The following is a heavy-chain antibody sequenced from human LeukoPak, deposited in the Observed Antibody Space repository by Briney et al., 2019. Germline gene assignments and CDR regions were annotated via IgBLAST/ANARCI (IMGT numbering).Heavy chain of an antibody. CDR3: ARSEYSYGYGFSNSWWDFDY. Sequence: SETLSLTCTVSGYSISSAYYWGWIRQPPGKGLEWIGNLYHSGSTSYNPSLKSRVTISVDTSKNQFSLKLSSVTAADTAVYYCARSEYSYGYGFSNSWWDFDYWGQGTLVTVSS. D-gene: IGHD5-18*01. J-gene: IGHJ4*02. CDR2: LYHSGST. CDR1: GYSISSAYY. V-gene: IGHV4-38-2*02.